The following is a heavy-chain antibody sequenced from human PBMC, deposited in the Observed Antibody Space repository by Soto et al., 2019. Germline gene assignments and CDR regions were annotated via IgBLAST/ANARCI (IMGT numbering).Heavy chain of an antibody. Sequence: SETLSLTCTVSGGSISSSSYYWGWIRQPPGKGLEWIGSIYYSGSTYYNPSLKSRVTISVDTSKNQFSLKLSSVTAADTAVYYCASPSCGYSYLVSFYYWGQRTLVTVSS. CDR3: ASPSCGYSYLVSFYY. J-gene: IGHJ4*02. CDR1: GGSISSSSYY. D-gene: IGHD5-18*01. V-gene: IGHV4-39*01. CDR2: IYYSGST.